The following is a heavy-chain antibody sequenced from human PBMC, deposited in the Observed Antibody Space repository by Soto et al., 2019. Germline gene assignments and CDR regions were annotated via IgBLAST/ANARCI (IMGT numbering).Heavy chain of an antibody. J-gene: IGHJ4*02. CDR3: ARHTRYCSSTSCYTNEYIPYFDY. CDR1: SGSISSSPYY. Sequence: SETLSLTCTVSSGSISSSPYYWGWIRQPPGKGLEWIGGIYDGGSTNHNPSLKSRVTISVDTSKNRFSLILSSVTAADTAVYYCARHTRYCSSTSCYTNEYIPYFDYWGQGTLVTVSS. V-gene: IGHV4-39*01. CDR2: IYDGGST. D-gene: IGHD2-2*01.